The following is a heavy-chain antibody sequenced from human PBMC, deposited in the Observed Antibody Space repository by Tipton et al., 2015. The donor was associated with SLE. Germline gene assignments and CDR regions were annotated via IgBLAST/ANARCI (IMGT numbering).Heavy chain of an antibody. D-gene: IGHD5-12*01. Sequence: SLKLSCAASGFSASDNYMSWVRQAPGKGLEWVSVIFSGGSTFYADSVKGRFTLSRDHSRNTLYLQMNSLRPEDTAVYYCARDRDGFSGYEYYWGQGTLVTVSS. J-gene: IGHJ4*02. CDR3: ARDRDGFSGYEYY. CDR2: IFSGGST. CDR1: GFSASDNY. V-gene: IGHV3-53*05.